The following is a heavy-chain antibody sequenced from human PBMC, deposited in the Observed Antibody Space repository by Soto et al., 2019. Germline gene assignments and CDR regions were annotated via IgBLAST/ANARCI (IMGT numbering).Heavy chain of an antibody. CDR3: AREPGYPDDYYYYYGMDV. Sequence: ASVKVSCKASGYTFTNYYMHWVRQAPGQGLEWVGIISPSGGNTNYAQKVQGRVTMTTDTSTSTAYMELSSLRSEDTAVYYCAREPGYPDDYYYYYGMDVWGQGTTVTVSS. D-gene: IGHD3-9*01. CDR2: ISPSGGNT. V-gene: IGHV1-46*01. J-gene: IGHJ6*02. CDR1: GYTFTNYY.